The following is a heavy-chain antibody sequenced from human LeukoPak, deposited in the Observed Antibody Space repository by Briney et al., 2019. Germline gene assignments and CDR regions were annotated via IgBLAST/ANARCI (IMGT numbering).Heavy chain of an antibody. CDR1: GGSISSYY. J-gene: IGHJ3*02. Sequence: SETLSLTCTVSGGSISSYYWSWIRQPPGKGLEWIGSIYYSGSTYYNPSLKSRVTISVDTSKNQFSLKLSSVTAADTAVYYCARLGKDIVVVPAAIRPLTHIWGQGTMVTVSS. CDR3: ARLGKDIVVVPAAIRPLTHI. V-gene: IGHV4-59*05. CDR2: IYYSGST. D-gene: IGHD2-2*01.